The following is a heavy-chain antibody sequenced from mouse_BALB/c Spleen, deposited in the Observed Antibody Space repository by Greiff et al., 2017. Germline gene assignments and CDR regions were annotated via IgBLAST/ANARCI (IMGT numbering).Heavy chain of an antibody. Sequence: DLVKPGASVKLSCKASGYTFTSYWINWINQRPGQGLEWIGRIAPGSGSTYYNEMFKGKATLTVDTSSSTAYIQLSSLSSEDSAVYFCARELVGWGQGTLVTVSA. J-gene: IGHJ3*01. V-gene: IGHV1S41*01. CDR2: IAPGSGST. D-gene: IGHD1-1*02. CDR3: ARELVG. CDR1: GYTFTSYW.